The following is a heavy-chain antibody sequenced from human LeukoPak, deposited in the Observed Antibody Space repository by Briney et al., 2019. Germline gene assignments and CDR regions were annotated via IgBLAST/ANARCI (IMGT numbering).Heavy chain of an antibody. V-gene: IGHV3-7*03. D-gene: IGHD3-10*01. CDR2: LNPDGSER. CDR1: GFTFSSYS. J-gene: IGHJ4*02. CDR3: AKSSGGFDY. Sequence: PGGSLRLSCAASGFTFSSYSMNWVRQAPGKGLKWVANLNPDGSERQYVDSVKGRFTISRDNAKNSLYLQMNSLRAEDTALYYCAKSSGGFDYWGQGTLVTVSS.